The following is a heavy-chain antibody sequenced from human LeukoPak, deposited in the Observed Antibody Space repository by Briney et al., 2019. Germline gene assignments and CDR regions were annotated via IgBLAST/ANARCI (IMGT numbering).Heavy chain of an antibody. CDR3: ARDGVPYCSSTSCYDNYYYYYMDV. CDR1: GFTFSTFA. D-gene: IGHD2-2*01. CDR2: IFPSGGEI. J-gene: IGHJ6*03. Sequence: QPGGSQRLSCAASGFTFSTFAMIWVRQPPGKGLEWASSIFPSGGEIHYADSVRGRFTISRDNSKSTLSLQMNSLRAEDTAIYYCARDGVPYCSSTSCYDNYYYYYMDVWGKGTTVTVSS. V-gene: IGHV3-23*01.